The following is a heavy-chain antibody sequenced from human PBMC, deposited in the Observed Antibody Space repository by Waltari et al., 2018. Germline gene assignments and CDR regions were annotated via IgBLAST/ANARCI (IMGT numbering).Heavy chain of an antibody. Sequence: QVQLVQSGAEVKKPGSSVKVSCKASGGTFSSYAISWVRQAPGQGLEWMGWINPNSGGTNYAQKFQGRVTMTRDTSISTAYMELSRLRSDDTAVYYCATKGNDFWSGFPYYMDVWGKGTTVTVSS. CDR2: INPNSGGT. CDR3: ATKGNDFWSGFPYYMDV. V-gene: IGHV1-2*02. J-gene: IGHJ6*03. CDR1: GGTFSSYA. D-gene: IGHD3-3*01.